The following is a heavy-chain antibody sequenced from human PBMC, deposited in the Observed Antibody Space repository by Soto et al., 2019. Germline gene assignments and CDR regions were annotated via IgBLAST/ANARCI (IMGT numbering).Heavy chain of an antibody. CDR3: ARVQGIHYYDSSGYWFFDY. V-gene: IGHV4-34*01. D-gene: IGHD3-22*01. Sequence: SETLPLPYAVYGGSISGYDGSWIRQPPGKGLEWIGEINHSGSTNYNPSLKSRVTISVDTSKNQFSLKLSSVTAADTAVYYCARVQGIHYYDSSGYWFFDYWGQGTLDTVTS. CDR1: GGSISGYD. CDR2: INHSGST. J-gene: IGHJ4*02.